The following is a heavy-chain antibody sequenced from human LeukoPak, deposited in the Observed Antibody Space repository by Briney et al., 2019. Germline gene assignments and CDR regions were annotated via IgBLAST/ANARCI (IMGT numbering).Heavy chain of an antibody. Sequence: GGSLRLSCAASGFTFSSYSMNWVRQAPGKGLEWVSSISSSSSYIYYADSVKGRFTISSDNAKNSLYLQMNSLRAEDTAVYYCARDGDAYGGNPPDYWGQGTLVTVSS. CDR1: GFTFSSYS. CDR3: ARDGDAYGGNPPDY. V-gene: IGHV3-21*01. D-gene: IGHD4-17*01. J-gene: IGHJ4*02. CDR2: ISSSSSYI.